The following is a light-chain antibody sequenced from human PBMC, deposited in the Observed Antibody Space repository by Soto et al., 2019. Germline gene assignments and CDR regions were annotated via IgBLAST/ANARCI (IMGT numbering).Light chain of an antibody. CDR3: QQSYSTAPIT. V-gene: IGKV1-39*01. J-gene: IGKJ5*01. Sequence: DIPLIHSPATLSASVGDRVTITCRASQSISSWLAWYQQKPGKAPKLLIYDASSLQSGVPSRFSGSGSGTDFTLTISSLQPEDFGTYYCQQSYSTAPITFGQGTRLEIK. CDR1: QSISSW. CDR2: DAS.